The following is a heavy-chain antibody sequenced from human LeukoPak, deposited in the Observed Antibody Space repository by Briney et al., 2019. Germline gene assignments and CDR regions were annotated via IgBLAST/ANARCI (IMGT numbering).Heavy chain of an antibody. CDR1: GFTFDDYA. D-gene: IGHD4-17*01. CDR3: AKDMGGVYGESTGVLPFDY. V-gene: IGHV3-9*01. Sequence: PGGSLRLSCAASGFTFDDYAMHWVRHAPGKGLEWVSGISWNSGSIGYADSVKGRFTISRDNAKNSLYLQKNSLRAEDTALYYCAKDMGGVYGESTGVLPFDYWGQGTLVTVSS. CDR2: ISWNSGSI. J-gene: IGHJ4*02.